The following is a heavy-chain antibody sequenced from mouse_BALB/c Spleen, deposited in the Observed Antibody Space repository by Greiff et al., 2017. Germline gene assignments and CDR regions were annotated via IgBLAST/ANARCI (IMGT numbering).Heavy chain of an antibody. CDR1: GFNIKDYY. J-gene: IGHJ4*01. CDR2: IDPENGDT. Sequence: EVQLQQSGAELVRSGASVKLSCTASGFNIKDYYMHWVKQRPEQGLEWIGWIDPENGDTEYAPKFQGKATMTADTSSNTAYLQLSSLTSEDTAVYYCNEDRAMDYWGQGTSVTVSS. V-gene: IGHV14-4*02. CDR3: NEDRAMDY.